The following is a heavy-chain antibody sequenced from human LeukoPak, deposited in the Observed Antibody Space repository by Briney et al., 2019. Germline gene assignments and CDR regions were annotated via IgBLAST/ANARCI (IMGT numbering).Heavy chain of an antibody. CDR1: GFTFSSYD. CDR2: ISSSGSTI. Sequence: TGGSLRLSCAASGFTFSSYDMNWVRQAPGKGLEWVSYISSSGSTIYYADSVKGRFTISRDNAKNSLYLQMNSLRAEDTAVYYCASSYAGGYSYGWYYFDYWGQGTLVTVSS. V-gene: IGHV3-48*03. CDR3: ASSYAGGYSYGWYYFDY. D-gene: IGHD5-18*01. J-gene: IGHJ4*02.